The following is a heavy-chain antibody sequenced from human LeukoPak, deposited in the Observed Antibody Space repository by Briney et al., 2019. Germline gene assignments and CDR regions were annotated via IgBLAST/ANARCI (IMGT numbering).Heavy chain of an antibody. CDR3: ARGPYSSNWYVDY. V-gene: IGHV3-48*03. Sequence: GGSLRLSCAASGFTLTSYEMNWVRLAPGKWLEWISYISRTGNSIYYADSVKGRFTVSRDSAKNSLYLQMHSLRAEDTAVYYCARGPYSSNWYVDYWGQGTLVTVAS. D-gene: IGHD6-13*01. J-gene: IGHJ4*02. CDR1: GFTLTSYE. CDR2: ISRTGNSI.